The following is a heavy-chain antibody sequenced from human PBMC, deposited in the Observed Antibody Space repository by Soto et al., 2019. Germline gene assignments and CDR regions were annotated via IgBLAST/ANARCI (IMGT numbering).Heavy chain of an antibody. J-gene: IGHJ4*02. CDR3: AGSSSWGGGYFDY. V-gene: IGHV4-4*02. CDR1: GGSISSSNW. Sequence: SETLSLTCAVSGGSISSSNWWSWVRQPPGKGLEWIGEIYHSGSTNYNPSLKSRVTISVDKSKNQFSLKLSSVTAADTAVYSCAGSSSWGGGYFDYWGQGTLVTVSS. CDR2: IYHSGST. D-gene: IGHD6-13*01.